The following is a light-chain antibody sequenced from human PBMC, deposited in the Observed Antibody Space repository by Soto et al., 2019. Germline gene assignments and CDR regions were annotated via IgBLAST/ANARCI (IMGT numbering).Light chain of an antibody. Sequence: EEVMTQSPATLSVSPGERATLSCRARQSINSNLAWYQQKPGQAPRLLIYDASTRASGIPARFSGTGSGTEFTLTISSLQSEDSAVYYCQQYNKWPKTFGQGTKVEIK. CDR3: QQYNKWPKT. J-gene: IGKJ1*01. V-gene: IGKV3-15*01. CDR1: QSINSN. CDR2: DAS.